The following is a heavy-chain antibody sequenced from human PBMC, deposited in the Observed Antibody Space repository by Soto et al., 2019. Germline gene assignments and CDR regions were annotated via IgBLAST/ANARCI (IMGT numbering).Heavy chain of an antibody. J-gene: IGHJ4*02. Sequence: QVQLQESGPGLVKPSETLSLTCTVSGGSISSYYWSWIRQPPGKGLEWIGYIYYSGSTNYNPSLKSRVTISVDTSKNQFSLNLSSVTAADTAVYYCARVYYSNYVIDYWGQGTLVTVSS. D-gene: IGHD4-4*01. CDR3: ARVYYSNYVIDY. CDR2: IYYSGST. V-gene: IGHV4-59*08. CDR1: GGSISSYY.